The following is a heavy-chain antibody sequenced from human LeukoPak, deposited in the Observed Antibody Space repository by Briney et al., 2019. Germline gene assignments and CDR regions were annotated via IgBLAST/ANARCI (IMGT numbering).Heavy chain of an antibody. D-gene: IGHD2-15*01. Sequence: HGESLKISCKGSGYSFTNYWIGWVRQMPGKGLEWMGIIYPGDSDTRYSPSFQGQVTISADKSITPTYLQWSSLKASDTAMYYCARHRSSGSWEPFDYWGQGTLVTVSS. CDR1: GYSFTNYW. J-gene: IGHJ4*02. V-gene: IGHV5-51*01. CDR2: IYPGDSDT. CDR3: ARHRSSGSWEPFDY.